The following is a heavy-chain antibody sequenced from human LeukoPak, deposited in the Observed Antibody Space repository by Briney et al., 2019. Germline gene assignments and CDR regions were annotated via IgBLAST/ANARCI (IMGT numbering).Heavy chain of an antibody. D-gene: IGHD2-15*01. CDR3: ASYPRYVSSPPFDY. CDR1: GYTFTSQY. J-gene: IGHJ4*02. CDR2: INPNTGAT. V-gene: IGHV1-2*02. Sequence: GASVKVSCKASGYTFTSQYMHWVRQAPGQGLEWMGWINPNTGATNYAQNFQGRVAMTRDTTISTAYMELSRVTSDDTAVYYCASYPRYVSSPPFDYWGQGTLVTVSS.